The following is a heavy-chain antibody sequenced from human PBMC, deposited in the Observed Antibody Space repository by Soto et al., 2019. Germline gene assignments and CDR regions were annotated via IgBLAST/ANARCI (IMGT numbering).Heavy chain of an antibody. CDR3: SSRMYGGIYYLYYSYDMDV. Sequence: PGESLKISCKGSGYSFTSYWIGWVRQMPGKGLKWMGIIYPGDSDTRYSPYFQGQVTISADKSISPAYLQWSSLKASDTAMYYCSSRMYGGIYYLYYSYDMDVWGQGTTLTVSS. D-gene: IGHD1-26*01. J-gene: IGHJ6*02. CDR2: IYPGDSDT. V-gene: IGHV5-51*01. CDR1: GYSFTSYW.